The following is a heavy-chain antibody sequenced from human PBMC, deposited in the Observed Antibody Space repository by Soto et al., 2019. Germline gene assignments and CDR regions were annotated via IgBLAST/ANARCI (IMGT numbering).Heavy chain of an antibody. Sequence: PSETLSLTCTVSGGSISSGDYYWSWIRQPPGKGLEWIGYIYYSGSTYYNPSLKSRVTISVDTSKNQFSLKLSSVTAADTAVYYCARYYDFWSGYRPTGYYYGMDVWGQGTTVTVSS. CDR1: GGSISSGDYY. CDR2: IYYSGST. CDR3: ARYYDFWSGYRPTGYYYGMDV. D-gene: IGHD3-3*01. J-gene: IGHJ6*02. V-gene: IGHV4-30-4*01.